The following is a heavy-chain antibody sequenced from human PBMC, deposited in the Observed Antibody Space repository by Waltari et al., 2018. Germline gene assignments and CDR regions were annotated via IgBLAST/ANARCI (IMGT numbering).Heavy chain of an antibody. CDR1: GFTFGSVG. J-gene: IGHJ5*02. D-gene: IGHD6-6*01. V-gene: IGHV3-33*01. CDR3: ARDMHSSSSALGWLDP. Sequence: QVQLVESGGGVVQSGRALRLSCVASGFTFGSVGMHWVRQAPGKALEWVALIWFDGSAKYYADSVKGRFTVSRDNSKNTFYLQLNSLRAEDTAVYYCARDMHSSSSALGWLDPWGQGTLVTVSS. CDR2: IWFDGSAK.